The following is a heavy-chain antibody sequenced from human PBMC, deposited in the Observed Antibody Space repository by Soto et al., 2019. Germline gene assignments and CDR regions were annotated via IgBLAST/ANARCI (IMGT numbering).Heavy chain of an antibody. CDR2: IKSTTYGGTT. V-gene: IGHV3-15*01. CDR1: GFTFINVW. J-gene: IGHJ4*02. D-gene: IGHD6-19*01. CDR3: TTDLRLVRGNY. Sequence: EVHLVESGGGLVTPGESLRLSCAASGFTFINVWMSWVSQAPGKGLEWVGRIKSTTYGGTTDYAAPVKGRFTISRDDSKNTLYLEMNSLKTEDTAVYYWTTDLRLVRGNYWGQGTLVTVSS.